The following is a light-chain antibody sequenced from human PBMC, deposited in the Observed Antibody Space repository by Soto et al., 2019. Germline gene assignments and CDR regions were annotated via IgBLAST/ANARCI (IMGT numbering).Light chain of an antibody. Sequence: QSALTQPASVSGSPGQSITISCTGTSSDVGGYKYVSRYQQHPGKGPKLMIYDVSNRPSGVSNRFSGSKSGNTASLTISGLQAEDEADYFCSSYTSSSPVVFGGGTKLTVL. CDR2: DVS. V-gene: IGLV2-14*03. J-gene: IGLJ2*01. CDR3: SSYTSSSPVV. CDR1: SSDVGGYKY.